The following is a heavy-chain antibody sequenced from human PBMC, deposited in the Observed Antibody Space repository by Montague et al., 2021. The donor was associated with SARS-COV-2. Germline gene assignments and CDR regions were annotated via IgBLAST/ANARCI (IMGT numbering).Heavy chain of an antibody. D-gene: IGHD5-12*01. CDR2: VDYSGYT. J-gene: IGHJ4*02. V-gene: IGHV4-39*01. CDR1: GDSVSSSYHY. Sequence: SETLSLTCTVSGDSVSSSYHYWVWMREPPGKGLEWLGIVDYSGYTYYNPSVKGRVTISIDAFKNPFSLKLNSLTATDTAIYHCARRRLREYYFDFWGQGTLLTVSS. CDR3: ARRRLREYYFDF.